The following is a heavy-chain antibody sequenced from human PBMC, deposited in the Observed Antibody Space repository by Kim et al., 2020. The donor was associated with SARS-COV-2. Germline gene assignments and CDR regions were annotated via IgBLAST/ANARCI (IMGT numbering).Heavy chain of an antibody. CDR3: ARGREVQYYDYVWGSYRYMDGRCAFDI. CDR1: GYTFTSYD. Sequence: ASVKVSCKASGYTFTSYDINWVRQATGQGLEWMGWMNPNSGNTGYAQKFQGRVTMTRNTSISTAYMELSSLRSEDTAVYYCARGREVQYYDYVWGSYRYMDGRCAFDIWGQGTMVTVSS. V-gene: IGHV1-8*01. D-gene: IGHD3-16*02. J-gene: IGHJ3*02. CDR2: MNPNSGNT.